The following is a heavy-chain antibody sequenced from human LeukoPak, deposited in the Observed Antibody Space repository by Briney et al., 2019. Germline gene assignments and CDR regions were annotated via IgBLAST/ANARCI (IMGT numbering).Heavy chain of an antibody. J-gene: IGHJ5*02. CDR1: GGSISSGSYY. Sequence: PSQTLSLTCTVSGGSISSGSYYWSWIRQPAGKGLEWIGRIYTSGSANYNPSLKSRVTISVDTSKNHFSLKLSSVTAADTAVYYCARCTKGFRGLYYYDSSGIAPWGQGTLVTVSS. V-gene: IGHV4-61*02. CDR2: IYTSGSA. D-gene: IGHD3-22*01. CDR3: ARCTKGFRGLYYYDSSGIAP.